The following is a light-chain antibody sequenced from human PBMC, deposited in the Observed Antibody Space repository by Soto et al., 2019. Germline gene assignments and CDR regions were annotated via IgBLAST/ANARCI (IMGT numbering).Light chain of an antibody. CDR1: QGISGW. J-gene: IGKJ2*01. V-gene: IGKV1-5*01. CDR3: QQYNTWT. CDR2: SAS. Sequence: GDNVTITCRASQGISGWLAWNQQKPGKAPRLLIHSASTFHRGVPSRISGSGSGTEFTLTITSLQPDDFGTFYCQQYNTWTFGQGTKLEIK.